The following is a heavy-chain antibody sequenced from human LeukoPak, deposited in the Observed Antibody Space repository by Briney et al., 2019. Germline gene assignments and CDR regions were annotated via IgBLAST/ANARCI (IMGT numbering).Heavy chain of an antibody. D-gene: IGHD3-3*01. J-gene: IGHJ4*02. CDR1: GFTFSSEA. V-gene: IGHV3-23*01. Sequence: GGSLRLSCAVSGFTFSSEAMGWVRQLPGGGLEWVSTISPAGGTTYYAESMKGRFTISRDNSKSTLYLQMNSLRAEDTAVYYCAKDPALRFLEWDYYFDYWGQGTLVTVSS. CDR2: ISPAGGTT. CDR3: AKDPALRFLEWDYYFDY.